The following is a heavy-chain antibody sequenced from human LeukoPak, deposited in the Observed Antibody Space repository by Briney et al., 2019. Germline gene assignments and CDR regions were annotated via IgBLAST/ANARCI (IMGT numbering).Heavy chain of an antibody. CDR3: ARDLEYYYDSSGYYGYYFDY. CDR2: ISSSISYI. J-gene: IGHJ4*02. CDR1: GFTFSSYS. V-gene: IGHV3-21*01. D-gene: IGHD3-22*01. Sequence: PGGSLRLSCAASGFTFSSYSMNWGRQAPGKGLEWVSSISSSISYIYYADSVKGRFTISRDNAKNSLYLQMNSLRAEDTAVYYCARDLEYYYDSSGYYGYYFDYWGQGTLVTVSS.